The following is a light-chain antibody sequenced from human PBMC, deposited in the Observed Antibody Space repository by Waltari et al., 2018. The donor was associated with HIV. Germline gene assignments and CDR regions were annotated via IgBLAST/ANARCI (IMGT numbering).Light chain of an antibody. J-gene: IGLJ3*02. Sequence: SFELTQPPPVSVSPGQTARITCSGSRLSNQYGYWYQQKPGQAPVLVMSRDSERPSGIPERFAGSSAGTTVTLTISGVHTEDDADYYCQSADNSVTHLVCGGGTKLTVL. CDR2: RDS. CDR1: RLSNQY. CDR3: QSADNSVTHLV. V-gene: IGLV3-25*03.